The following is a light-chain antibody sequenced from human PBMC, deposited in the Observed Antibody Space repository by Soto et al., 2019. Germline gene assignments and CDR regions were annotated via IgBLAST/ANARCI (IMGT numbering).Light chain of an antibody. CDR3: QKYNNAPWT. Sequence: DVQMTQSPSSVSGSVGDRFTSAFRASQGISNSLAWYQQKPGRPPKLLIYAAYTLRSGVPSRFSGSGSGTDFTLTISSLQPEDVATYYCQKYNNAPWTFGQGTKVDIK. CDR2: AAY. V-gene: IGKV1-27*01. J-gene: IGKJ1*01. CDR1: QGISNS.